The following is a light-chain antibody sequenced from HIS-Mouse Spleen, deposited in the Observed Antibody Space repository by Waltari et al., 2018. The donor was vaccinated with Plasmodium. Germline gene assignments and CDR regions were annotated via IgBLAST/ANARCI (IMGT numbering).Light chain of an antibody. V-gene: IGLV3-21*02. CDR2: DDS. CDR3: QVWDSSSDHPV. Sequence: SYVLTQPPSVSVAPGQTARITCGGNNIGSKSVHWYQQKPGQAPLLVVYDDSDRPSGIPGGFSGSNSGNTATLTISRVEAGDEADYYCQVWDSSSDHPVFGGGTKLTVL. J-gene: IGLJ2*01. CDR1: NIGSKS.